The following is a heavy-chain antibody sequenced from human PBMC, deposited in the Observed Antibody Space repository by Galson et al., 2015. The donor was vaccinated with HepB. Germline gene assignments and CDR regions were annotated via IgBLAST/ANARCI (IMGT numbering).Heavy chain of an antibody. CDR2: IKSKTDGGTT. CDR3: TTEGAAAAPSTYYYYGMDV. D-gene: IGHD6-13*01. J-gene: IGHJ6*02. Sequence: TLRLSCAASGFTFSNAWMSWVRQAPGKGLEWVGRIKSKTDGGTTDYAAPVKGRFTISRDDSKNTLYLQMNSLKTEDTAVYYCTTEGAAAAPSTYYYYGMDVWGQGTTVTVSS. V-gene: IGHV3-15*01. CDR1: GFTFSNAW.